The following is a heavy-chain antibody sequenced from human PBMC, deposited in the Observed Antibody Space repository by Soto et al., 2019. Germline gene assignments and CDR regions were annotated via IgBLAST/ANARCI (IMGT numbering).Heavy chain of an antibody. J-gene: IGHJ6*02. CDR3: AREGTVTYYYYYGMDV. D-gene: IGHD4-4*01. V-gene: IGHV3-7*03. Sequence: GGSLRLSCAASGFPFSSYWMSWVRQAPGKGLEWVANIKQDGSEKYYVDSVKGRFTIFRDKAKNSLYLQMNSLRAEDTAVYYCAREGTVTYYYYYGMDVWRQGTTVTVPS. CDR2: IKQDGSEK. CDR1: GFPFSSYW.